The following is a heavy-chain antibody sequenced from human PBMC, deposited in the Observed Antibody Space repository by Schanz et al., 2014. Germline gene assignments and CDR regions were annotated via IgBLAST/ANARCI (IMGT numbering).Heavy chain of an antibody. Sequence: EVQLVESGGGLVQPGGSLRLSCAASGFTFSSYWMHWVRQAPGKGLVWISRINSDGSSASYADSVKGRFTISRDNAKNTLYLQMNNVRAEDSAVYYCTRGSGSRSYGWYYDSWGQGTLVTVSS. J-gene: IGHJ4*02. V-gene: IGHV3-74*01. CDR3: TRGSGSRSYGWYYDS. D-gene: IGHD3-10*01. CDR1: GFTFSSYW. CDR2: INSDGSSA.